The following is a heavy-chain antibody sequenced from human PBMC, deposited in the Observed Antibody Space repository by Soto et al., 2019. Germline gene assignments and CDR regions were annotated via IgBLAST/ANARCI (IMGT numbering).Heavy chain of an antibody. J-gene: IGHJ4*02. V-gene: IGHV1-69*04. CDR1: GSYE. CDR3: ARDLRIAVGGIEASGY. D-gene: IGHD6-19*01. CDR2: IIPILDIA. Sequence: SVKVSCKASGSYEITWVRQAPGQGLEWMGRIIPILDIADYAQKFQGRVTITADKSTSTAYMELRSLTPDDAAVYYCARDLRIAVGGIEASGYWGQGTLVTVSS.